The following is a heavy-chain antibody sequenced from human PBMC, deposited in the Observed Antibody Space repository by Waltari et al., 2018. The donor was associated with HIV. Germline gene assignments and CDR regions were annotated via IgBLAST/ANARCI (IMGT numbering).Heavy chain of an antibody. CDR2: FDPEDGER. J-gene: IGHJ4*02. D-gene: IGHD5-18*01. CDR1: GYKITELS. V-gene: IGHV1-24*01. Sequence: QVELVQSGAEVKKPGASVKVSCKVSGYKITELSMHWVRQAPGEGPEWMGGFDPEDGERTYAQKFKGRVTMIEDTSTDTAYMELSSLRSEDTAVYYCATGADTAYWGQGTLVIVSS. CDR3: ATGADTAY.